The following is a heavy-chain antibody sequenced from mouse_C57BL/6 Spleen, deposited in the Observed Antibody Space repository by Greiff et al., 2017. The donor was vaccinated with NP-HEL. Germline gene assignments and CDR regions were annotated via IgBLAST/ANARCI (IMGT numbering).Heavy chain of an antibody. J-gene: IGHJ4*01. V-gene: IGHV1-85*01. CDR3: ARRGYYGSRDYAMDY. D-gene: IGHD1-1*01. CDR1: GYTFTSYD. CDR2: IYPRDGST. Sequence: QVQLQQSGPELVKPGASVKLSCKASGYTFTSYDINWVKQRPGQGLEWIGWIYPRDGSTKYNEKFKGKATLTVDTSSSTAYMELHSLTSEDSAVYFCARRGYYGSRDYAMDYWGQGTSVTVSS.